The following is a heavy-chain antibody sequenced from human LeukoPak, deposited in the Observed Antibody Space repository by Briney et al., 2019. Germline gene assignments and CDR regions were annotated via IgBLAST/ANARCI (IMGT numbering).Heavy chain of an antibody. CDR1: GYTFTGYY. CDR2: INPNSGGT. Sequence: ASVKVSCKASGYTFTGYYMHWVRQAPGQGLEWMGWINPNSGGTNYAQKFQGRVTMTRDTSISTAYMELSRLRSDGTAVYYCARVYRAIGIAVAGPLCYWGQGTLVTVSS. D-gene: IGHD6-19*01. J-gene: IGHJ4*02. CDR3: ARVYRAIGIAVAGPLCY. V-gene: IGHV1-2*02.